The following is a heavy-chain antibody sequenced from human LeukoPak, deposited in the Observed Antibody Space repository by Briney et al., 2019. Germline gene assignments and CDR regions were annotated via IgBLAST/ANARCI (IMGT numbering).Heavy chain of an antibody. CDR2: IWNDGSDK. V-gene: IGHV3-33*06. D-gene: IGHD3-9*01. CDR3: AKVRYFDHYYFDY. J-gene: IGHJ4*02. CDR1: RFTFSSHG. Sequence: PGGSLRLSCEASRFTFSSHGMHWVRQPPGKGLEWVAVIWNDGSDKYYGDSVKGRFTVSRDNSKNTLYLQMNSLRAEDTAVYYCAKVRYFDHYYFDYWGQGTLVAVSS.